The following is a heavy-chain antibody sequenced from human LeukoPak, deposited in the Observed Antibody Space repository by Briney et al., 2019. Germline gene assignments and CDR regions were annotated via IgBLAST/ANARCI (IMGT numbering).Heavy chain of an antibody. J-gene: IGHJ5*02. CDR1: GFTFDDYA. CDR2: ISGDGGGT. Sequence: PGGSLRLSCAASGFTFDDYAMHWVRQAPGKGLEWVSLISGDGGGTYYADSVKGRFTISRDNSKNSLYLEMNSLRTEDTALYYCAKAWAGGTERDWFDPWGQGTLVTVSS. V-gene: IGHV3-43*02. CDR3: AKAWAGGTERDWFDP. D-gene: IGHD1-26*01.